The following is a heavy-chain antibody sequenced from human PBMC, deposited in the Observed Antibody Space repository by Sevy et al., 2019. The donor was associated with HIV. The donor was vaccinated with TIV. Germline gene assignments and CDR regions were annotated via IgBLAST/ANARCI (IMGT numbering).Heavy chain of an antibody. CDR2: IKGDGSDK. D-gene: IGHD3-16*01. V-gene: IGHV3-7*01. Sequence: LSLTCAASGFTFSANWMNWVRQAPGKGLEWVANIKGDGSDKHYVDSVEGRFTISRDNAKNLLYLKMNGLRVEDTAVYYCAHGTFGRFESWGQGTLVTVSS. CDR1: GFTFSANW. J-gene: IGHJ4*02. CDR3: AHGTFGRFES.